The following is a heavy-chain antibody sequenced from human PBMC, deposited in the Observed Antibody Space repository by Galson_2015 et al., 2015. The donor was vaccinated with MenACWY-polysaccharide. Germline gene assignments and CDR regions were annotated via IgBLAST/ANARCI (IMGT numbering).Heavy chain of an antibody. D-gene: IGHD6-19*01. CDR3: AKQAYSSGCDF. V-gene: IGHV3-30*02. CDR2: IRQDGTNE. CDR1: GFTFKHYG. J-gene: IGHJ4*02. Sequence: SLRLSCAASGFTFKHYGMHWVRQAPGKGPEWVAFIRQDGTNEDYVDSVRGRFTISRDNSKNTLYLKMSSLRTEDTAEYFCAKQAYSSGCDFWGLGTVLTVSS.